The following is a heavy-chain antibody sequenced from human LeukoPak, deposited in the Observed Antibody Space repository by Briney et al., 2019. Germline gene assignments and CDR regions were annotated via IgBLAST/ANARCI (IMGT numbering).Heavy chain of an antibody. CDR3: ARGGLPSAFDI. Sequence: GGSLRLSCAASGFTFSSYSMTWVRQAPGKGLEWVSSISSSSSYIYYADSVKGRFTISRDNAKNSLHLQMNSLRAEDTAVYYCARGGLPSAFDIWGQGTMVTVSS. V-gene: IGHV3-21*01. CDR2: ISSSSSYI. J-gene: IGHJ3*02. CDR1: GFTFSSYS. D-gene: IGHD4-11*01.